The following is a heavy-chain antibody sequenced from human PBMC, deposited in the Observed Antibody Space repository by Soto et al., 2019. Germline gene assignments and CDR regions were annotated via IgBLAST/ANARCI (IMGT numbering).Heavy chain of an antibody. V-gene: IGHV1-18*01. CDR3: AGDRKDTASPLADFDY. CDR2: ISAYNGNT. D-gene: IGHD5-18*01. CDR1: GYTFTSYG. Sequence: ASVKVSCKASGYTFTSYGISWVRQAPGQGLEWMGWISAYNGNTSYAQKLQGRVTMTTDTSTSTAYMELRSLRSDDTAVYYCAGDRKDTASPLADFDYWGQGTLVTVSS. J-gene: IGHJ4*02.